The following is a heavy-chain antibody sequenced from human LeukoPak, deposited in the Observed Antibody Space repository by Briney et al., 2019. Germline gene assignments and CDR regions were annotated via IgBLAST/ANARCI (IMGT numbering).Heavy chain of an antibody. J-gene: IGHJ5*02. D-gene: IGHD3-10*01. V-gene: IGHV4-34*01. CDR2: INHSGST. CDR3: ARQKTLWDYGSGTHAPRKWFDP. CDR1: GGSFSGYY. Sequence: SETLSLTCAVYGGSFSGYYWSWIRQPPGKGLEWIGEINHSGSTNYNPSLKSRVTISVDTSKNQFSLKLSSVTAADTAVYYCARQKTLWDYGSGTHAPRKWFDPWGQGTLVTVSS.